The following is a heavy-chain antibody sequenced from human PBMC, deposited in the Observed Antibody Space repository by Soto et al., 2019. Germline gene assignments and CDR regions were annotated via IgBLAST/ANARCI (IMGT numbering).Heavy chain of an antibody. CDR1: GCSISSSSYY. J-gene: IGHJ6*03. CDR3: ARHRGYSSSWDYYYYYYMDV. CDR2: IYYSGST. D-gene: IGHD6-13*01. V-gene: IGHV4-39*01. Sequence: PSETLSLTCTVSGCSISSSSYYWGWIRQPPGKGLEWIGSIYYSGSTYYNPSLKSRVTISVDTSKNQFSLKLSSVTAADTAVYYCARHRGYSSSWDYYYYYYMDVWGKGTTVTVSS.